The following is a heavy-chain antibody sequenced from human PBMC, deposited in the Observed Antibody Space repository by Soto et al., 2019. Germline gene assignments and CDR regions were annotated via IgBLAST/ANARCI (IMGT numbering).Heavy chain of an antibody. V-gene: IGHV3-9*01. Sequence: GGSLRLSCAASGFTFDDYAMHWVRQAPGKCLEWVSGISWNSGSIGYADSVKGRFTISRDNAKNSLYLQMNSLRAEDTALYYCAKDPSPGVLSTGGYYYGMDVWGQGTTVTV. CDR3: AKDPSPGVLSTGGYYYGMDV. CDR1: GFTFDDYA. J-gene: IGHJ6*02. CDR2: ISWNSGSI. D-gene: IGHD1-1*01.